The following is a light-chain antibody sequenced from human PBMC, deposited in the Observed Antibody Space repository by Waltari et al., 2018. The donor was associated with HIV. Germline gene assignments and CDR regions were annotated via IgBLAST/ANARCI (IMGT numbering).Light chain of an antibody. CDR2: GAS. CDR3: QQYNNWPRT. CDR1: QSISNN. J-gene: IGKJ1*01. V-gene: IGKV3-15*01. Sequence: EIVMTPSPATLPVSPGERATLSCRASQSISNNLAWYQQKPGKAPRLLIYGASTRATGIPARFSGSGSGTEFTLTISSLQSEDFAVYYCQQYNNWPRTFGQGTKVEIK.